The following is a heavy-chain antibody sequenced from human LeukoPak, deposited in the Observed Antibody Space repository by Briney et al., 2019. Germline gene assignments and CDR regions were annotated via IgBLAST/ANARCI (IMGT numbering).Heavy chain of an antibody. Sequence: PSETLSLTCAVSDYHISRNYFWGWIRQPPGKGLEWIGGIYHSGTTYYNPSLKSRVTLFLDTSKDQFSLKLSSVSAADTAMYFCATRVVPLEGEEWGFIGDYWGQGILVTVSS. CDR3: ATRVVPLEGEEWGFIGDY. CDR1: DYHISRNYF. V-gene: IGHV4-38-2*01. D-gene: IGHD3-16*02. CDR2: IYHSGTT. J-gene: IGHJ4*02.